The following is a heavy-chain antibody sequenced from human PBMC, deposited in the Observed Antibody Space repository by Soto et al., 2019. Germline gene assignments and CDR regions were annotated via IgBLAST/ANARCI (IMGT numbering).Heavy chain of an antibody. J-gene: IGHJ6*02. V-gene: IGHV1-69*13. Sequence: SVKVSCKASGGTFSSCAISWVRQAPGQGLEWMGGIIPIFGTANYAQKFQGRVTITADESTSTAYMELSSLRSEDTAVYYCARAPYYYDSSGYPLYYYYGMDVWGQGTTVTVSS. CDR3: ARAPYYYDSSGYPLYYYYGMDV. D-gene: IGHD3-22*01. CDR1: GGTFSSCA. CDR2: IIPIFGTA.